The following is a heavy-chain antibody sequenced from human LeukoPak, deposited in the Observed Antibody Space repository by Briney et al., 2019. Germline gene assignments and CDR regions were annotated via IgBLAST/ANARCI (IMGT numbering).Heavy chain of an antibody. CDR2: INPRGGST. J-gene: IGHJ3*02. V-gene: IGHV1-46*01. Sequence: ASVKVSCKASGYTFTSYYMHWVRQAPGQGLEWMGIINPRGGSTSYAQKFQGRVTMTRDTSTSTVYMELSSLRSEDTAVYYCARVKSYYYDTSDKDAFDIWGQGTMVTVSS. CDR1: GYTFTSYY. CDR3: ARVKSYYYDTSDKDAFDI. D-gene: IGHD3-22*01.